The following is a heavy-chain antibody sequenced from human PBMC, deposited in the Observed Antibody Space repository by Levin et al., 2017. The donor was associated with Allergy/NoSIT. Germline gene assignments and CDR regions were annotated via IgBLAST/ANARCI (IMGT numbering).Heavy chain of an antibody. CDR2: ISSTSSHI. CDR1: GFTFDSYT. Sequence: GESLKISCAASGFTFDSYTMNWVRQAPGKGLERVSSISSTSSHIYYADSVKGRFTISRDNAKNSLDLQMNSLRVEDTAVYYCGRGDAFDIWGQGTMVTVSS. CDR3: GRGDAFDI. V-gene: IGHV3-21*01. J-gene: IGHJ3*02.